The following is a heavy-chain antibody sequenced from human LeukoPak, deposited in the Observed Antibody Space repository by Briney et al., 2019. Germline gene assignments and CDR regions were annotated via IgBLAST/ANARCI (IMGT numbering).Heavy chain of an antibody. V-gene: IGHV3-7*01. CDR1: GFTFSSYW. J-gene: IGHJ6*03. D-gene: IGHD6-13*01. Sequence: GGSLRLSCAASGFTFSSYWMSWVRQAPGKGLEWVANIKQDGSEKYYVDSVKGRFTISRDNAKNSLYLQMNSLRAEDTAVYYCARDRIEQQRTLGRSTSYYNYYYMDVWGKGTTVTVSS. CDR2: IKQDGSEK. CDR3: ARDRIEQQRTLGRSTSYYNYYYMDV.